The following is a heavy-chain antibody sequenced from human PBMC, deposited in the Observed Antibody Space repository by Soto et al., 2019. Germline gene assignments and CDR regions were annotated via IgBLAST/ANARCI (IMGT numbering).Heavy chain of an antibody. D-gene: IGHD5-12*01. V-gene: IGHV3-64*01. CDR2: ISSNGGST. Sequence: PGGSLRLSCAASGFTFSSYAMHWVRQAPGKGLEYVSAISSNGGSTYYANSVKGRFTISRDNSKNTLYLQMGSLRAEDMAVYYCAREMATSDAFDIWGQGTLVTVSS. CDR1: GFTFSSYA. CDR3: AREMATSDAFDI. J-gene: IGHJ3*02.